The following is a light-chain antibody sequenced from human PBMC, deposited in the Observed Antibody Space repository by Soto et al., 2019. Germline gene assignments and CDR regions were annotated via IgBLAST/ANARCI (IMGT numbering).Light chain of an antibody. CDR1: SSNIGAGFD. J-gene: IGLJ2*01. Sequence: QSVLTQPPSVSGAPGQRVTISCTGSSSNIGAGFDVQWYQQLPGTAPKLLIFRNSNRPSGVPDRFSGSKSGTSASLAITGLQAEDEADYYCQSYDSSLSVVFGGGTKLTVL. V-gene: IGLV1-40*01. CDR2: RNS. CDR3: QSYDSSLSVV.